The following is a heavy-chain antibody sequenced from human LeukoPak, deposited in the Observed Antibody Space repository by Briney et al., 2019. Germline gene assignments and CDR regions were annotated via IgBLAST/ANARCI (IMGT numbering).Heavy chain of an antibody. CDR3: ARQVGATDEYFHH. CDR1: GASTSSYY. V-gene: IGHV4-4*09. J-gene: IGHJ1*01. D-gene: IGHD1-26*01. CDR2: ISTSGTI. Sequence: SETLSLTCTVSGASTSSYYWNWIRQPPGQGLEWIGHISTSGTINRNPSLKSRVTISVDTSKNQFSLKLTSVTAADTAVYYCARQVGATDEYFHHWGQGTLVNVSS.